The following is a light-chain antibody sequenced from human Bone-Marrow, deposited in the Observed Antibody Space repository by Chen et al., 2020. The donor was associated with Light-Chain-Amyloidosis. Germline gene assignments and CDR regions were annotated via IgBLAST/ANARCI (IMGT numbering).Light chain of an antibody. CDR3: SSFTSSSSYV. J-gene: IGLJ1*01. Sequence: QSALTQPASVSGSPGQSITISCTGTRGDVGTYNYVSWYQQHPGNAPKVMIYAFSNRPSGVSNRFSGSKSGNTASLTISGLQAEDEADYYCSSFTSSSSYVFGPGTKVTVL. CDR1: RGDVGTYNY. V-gene: IGLV2-14*01. CDR2: AFS.